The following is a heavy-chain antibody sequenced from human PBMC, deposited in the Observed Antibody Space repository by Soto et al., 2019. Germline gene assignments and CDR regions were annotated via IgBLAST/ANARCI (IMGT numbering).Heavy chain of an antibody. CDR3: ARESEDLTSNFDY. J-gene: IGHJ4*02. CDR1: GFTFTRYS. CDR2: ISSTTNYI. Sequence: LRLSCAASGFTFTRYSMNWVRQAPGKGLEWVSSISSTTNYIYYGDSMKGRFTISRDNAKNSLYLEMNGLRAEDTAVYYCARESEDLTSNFDYWGQGTLVTVSS. V-gene: IGHV3-21*06.